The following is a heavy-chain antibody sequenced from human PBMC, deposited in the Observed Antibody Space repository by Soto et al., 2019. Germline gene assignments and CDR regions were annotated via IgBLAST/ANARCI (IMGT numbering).Heavy chain of an antibody. V-gene: IGHV3-23*01. Sequence: GGSLRLSCAASGFTVRIHAMSWVRQAPGKGLEWVSGINYSGGSPYYADSVKGRFTISRDNSKNTLYLQMNSLRAEDTAVYYCAKPPTYASGSYLGWFDPWGQGTLVTVSS. J-gene: IGHJ5*02. CDR3: AKPPTYASGSYLGWFDP. D-gene: IGHD3-10*01. CDR2: INYSGGSP. CDR1: GFTVRIHA.